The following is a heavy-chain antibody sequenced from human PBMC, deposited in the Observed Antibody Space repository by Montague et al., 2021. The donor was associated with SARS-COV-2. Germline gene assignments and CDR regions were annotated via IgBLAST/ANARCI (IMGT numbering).Heavy chain of an antibody. CDR1: GDSVSSNSAA. CDR2: TYYRSKWYN. J-gene: IGHJ6*02. Sequence: CAISGDSVSSNSAAWNWIRQSPSRGLEWLGRTYYRSKWYNDYAVSVKSRMTINPDTSKNQFSLQLNSVTPEDTAVYYCASGRMVPYSSSWTTLYYYYGMDVWGQGTTVTVSS. D-gene: IGHD6-13*01. V-gene: IGHV6-1*01. CDR3: ASGRMVPYSSSWTTLYYYYGMDV.